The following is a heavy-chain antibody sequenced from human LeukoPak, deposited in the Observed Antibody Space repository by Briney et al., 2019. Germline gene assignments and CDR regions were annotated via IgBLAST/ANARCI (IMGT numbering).Heavy chain of an antibody. Sequence: SQTLSLTCTVSGGSISSGDYYWSWIRQPPGKGLEWIGSIYHSGSTYYNPSLKSRVTISVDTSKNQFSLKLSSVTAADTAVCYCASYSRSKAFDIWGQGTMVTVSS. CDR1: GGSISSGDYY. CDR2: IYHSGST. CDR3: ASYSRSKAFDI. V-gene: IGHV4-30-4*08. J-gene: IGHJ3*02. D-gene: IGHD4-11*01.